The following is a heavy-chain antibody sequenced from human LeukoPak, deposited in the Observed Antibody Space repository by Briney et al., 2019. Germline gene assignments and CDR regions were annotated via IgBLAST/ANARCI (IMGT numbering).Heavy chain of an antibody. CDR3: ARDVYSGSYACDY. D-gene: IGHD1-26*01. CDR2: ISSSSSYI. Sequence: GGSLRLSCAASGFTFSSYAMSWVRQAPGKGLEWVSSISSSSSYIYYADSVKGRFTISRDNAKNSLYLQMNSLRAEDTAVYYCARDVYSGSYACDYWGQGTLVTVSS. V-gene: IGHV3-21*01. J-gene: IGHJ4*02. CDR1: GFTFSSYA.